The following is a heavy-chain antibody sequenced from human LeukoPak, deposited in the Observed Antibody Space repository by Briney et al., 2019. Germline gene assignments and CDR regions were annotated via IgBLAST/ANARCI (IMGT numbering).Heavy chain of an antibody. CDR2: ISSSGSYI. CDR3: ARAEYIYVPRGFEF. Sequence: PGGSLRLSCAASGFTFISYSINWVRQAPGKGLEWVSSISSSGSYIYYADSVMGRFTISRDNAKNSLYLQMNSLTAEDTAVYYCARAEYIYVPRGFEFWGQGTLVTVSS. V-gene: IGHV3-21*01. D-gene: IGHD2-2*01. J-gene: IGHJ4*02. CDR1: GFTFISYS.